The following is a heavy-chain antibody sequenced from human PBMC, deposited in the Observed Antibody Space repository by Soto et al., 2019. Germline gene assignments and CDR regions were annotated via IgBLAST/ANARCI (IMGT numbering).Heavy chain of an antibody. CDR3: ATWHEREHAFDV. D-gene: IGHD1-1*01. V-gene: IGHV3-23*01. CDR2: LYDVDGS. CDR1: GFSFTSYA. J-gene: IGHJ3*01. Sequence: EVQLSESGGGLVQPGESLRLSCAASGFSFTSYAMSWVRQAPGKGLEWVSALYDVDGSFYADSVTGRFTTSSDSSKTTVYLQMNDLRPDDTAVYYCATWHEREHAFDVWGQGTTVTISS.